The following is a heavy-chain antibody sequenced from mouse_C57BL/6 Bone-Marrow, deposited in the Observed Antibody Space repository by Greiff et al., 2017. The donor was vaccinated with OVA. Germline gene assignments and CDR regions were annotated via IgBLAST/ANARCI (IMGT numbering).Heavy chain of an antibody. CDR2: ISAGGSNT. Sequence: EVQLVESGGGLVKPGGSLKLSCAASGFTFSSYAMSWVRQTPEKRLEWVATISAGGSNTYYPDNVKGRFTFARGNAKTNLDLQMSHLKSEDTAMYYGARSPLTGTRNAMGYWGQGASVTVAS. V-gene: IGHV5-4*01. D-gene: IGHD4-1*01. J-gene: IGHJ4*01. CDR1: GFTFSSYA. CDR3: ARSPLTGTRNAMGY.